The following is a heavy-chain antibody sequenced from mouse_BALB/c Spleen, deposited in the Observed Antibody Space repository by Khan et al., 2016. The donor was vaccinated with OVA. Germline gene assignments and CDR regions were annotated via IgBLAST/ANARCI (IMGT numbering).Heavy chain of an antibody. J-gene: IGHJ4*01. Sequence: QIQLVQSGPELKKPGETVKISCKASGYTFTNYGLNWVKQAPGKGLQWMGWINTNTGEPTYAVDFKGRFAFSLETSASTAYLQINNLKTEDTATDFCARPTGFSYGMVYWGQGTSVTVSS. CDR1: GYTFTNYG. V-gene: IGHV9-3-1*01. CDR3: ARPTGFSYGMVY. CDR2: INTNTGEP. D-gene: IGHD1-2*01.